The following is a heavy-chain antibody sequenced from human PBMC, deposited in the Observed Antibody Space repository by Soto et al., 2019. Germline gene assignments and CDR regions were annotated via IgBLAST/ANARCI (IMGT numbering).Heavy chain of an antibody. J-gene: IGHJ6*02. V-gene: IGHV3-21*01. CDR2: ISSSSSYI. CDR3: ARDKGCSSTSCYFYYYYGMDV. CDR1: GFTFSSYS. D-gene: IGHD2-2*01. Sequence: GGSLRLSCAASGFTFSSYSMNWVRQAQGKGLEWVSSISSSSSYIYYADSVKGRFTISRDNAKNSLYLQMNSLRAEDTAVYYCARDKGCSSTSCYFYYYYGMDVWRQGTTVTVSS.